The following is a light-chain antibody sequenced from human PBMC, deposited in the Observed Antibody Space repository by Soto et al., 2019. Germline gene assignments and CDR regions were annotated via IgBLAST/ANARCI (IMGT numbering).Light chain of an antibody. CDR1: SSNIGAGYD. J-gene: IGLJ1*01. CDR2: GNS. Sequence: QSVLTQPPSVSVAPGQRVTISCTGSSSNIGAGYDVHWYQQLPGTAPKLLIYGNSNRPSGVPDRFSGSKSGTSASLAITGLQAEDEADYYCQSYDSSLSRVFGTGTKLTVL. CDR3: QSYDSSLSRV. V-gene: IGLV1-40*01.